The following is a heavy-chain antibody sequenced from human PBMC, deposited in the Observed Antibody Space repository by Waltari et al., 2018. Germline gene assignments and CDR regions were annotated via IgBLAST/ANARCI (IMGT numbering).Heavy chain of an antibody. CDR3: ARVPGITAVGGFDF. V-gene: IGHV3-20*01. Sequence: EVHLEESGGRVIRPGGSLRLPCAASGFKFDDHGMSWVRQAPGRGLEWVSGITWNGGHTNYGDSVKGRFSISRDNAKNILYLQMDSLRAEDTALYHCARVPGITAVGGFDFWGQGTLVTVSS. J-gene: IGHJ4*02. CDR2: ITWNGGHT. CDR1: GFKFDDHG. D-gene: IGHD6-13*01.